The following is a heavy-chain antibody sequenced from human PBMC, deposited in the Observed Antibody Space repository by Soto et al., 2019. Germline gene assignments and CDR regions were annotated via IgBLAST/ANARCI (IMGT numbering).Heavy chain of an antibody. CDR3: AREMRRDYYMDV. CDR1: GFTFSSYG. J-gene: IGHJ6*03. V-gene: IGHV3-33*01. CDR2: IWYDGSNK. Sequence: GGSLRLSCAASGFTFSSYGMHWVRQAPGKGLEWVAVIWYDGSNKYYADSVKGRFTISRDNSKNTLYLQMNSLRAEDTAVYYWAREMRRDYYMDVWGKGTTVTVSS.